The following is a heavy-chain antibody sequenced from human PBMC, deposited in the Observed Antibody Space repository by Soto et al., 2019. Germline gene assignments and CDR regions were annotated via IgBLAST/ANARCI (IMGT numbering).Heavy chain of an antibody. J-gene: IGHJ4*02. D-gene: IGHD6-13*01. CDR1: GGSISSYY. Sequence: PSETLSLTCTLSGGSISSYYWSWIRQPPGKGLEWIGYVFSSGSTNYTPSLKSRVTISVDTSKNQFSLKLSSVTAADTAVYYCARRYSSSSDYWGQGTLVTVSS. V-gene: IGHV4-59*08. CDR3: ARRYSSSSDY. CDR2: VFSSGST.